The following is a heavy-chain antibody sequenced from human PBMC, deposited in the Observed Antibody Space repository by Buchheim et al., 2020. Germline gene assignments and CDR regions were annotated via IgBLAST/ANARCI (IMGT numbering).Heavy chain of an antibody. CDR1: GGSISSGGYY. CDR3: ASGTVVTPSLFDP. CDR2: IYYSGNT. D-gene: IGHD4-23*01. Sequence: QVQLQESGPGLVKPSQTLSLTCTVSGGSISSGGYYWTWIRQHPGKGLEWIGYIYYSGNTYYNPSLKSRVIISIDTSKNQFSLNLSSVTAADTAVYYCASGTVVTPSLFDPWGQGTL. J-gene: IGHJ5*02. V-gene: IGHV4-31*03.